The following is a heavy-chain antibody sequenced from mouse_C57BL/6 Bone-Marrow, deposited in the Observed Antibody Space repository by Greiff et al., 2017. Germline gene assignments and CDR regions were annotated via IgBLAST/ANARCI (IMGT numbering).Heavy chain of an antibody. CDR2: IYPNSGST. J-gene: IGHJ3*01. D-gene: IGHD2-2*01. CDR1: GYTFTSYG. V-gene: IGHV1-81*01. Sequence: VKLMESGAELARPGASVKLSCKASGYTFTSYGISWVKQRTGQGLEWIGEIYPNSGSTNYNEKFKSKATLTVDKSSSTAYMQLSSLTSEDSAVYYCARGLRRSGFAYWGQGTLVTVSA. CDR3: ARGLRRSGFAY.